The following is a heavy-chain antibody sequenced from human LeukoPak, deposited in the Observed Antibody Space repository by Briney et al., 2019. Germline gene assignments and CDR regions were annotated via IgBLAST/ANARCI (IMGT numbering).Heavy chain of an antibody. V-gene: IGHV3-23*01. CDR3: AKGERITIFGVVIDYFDY. CDR1: GFTFSSYA. D-gene: IGHD3-3*01. J-gene: IGHJ4*02. CDR2: ISGSGGST. Sequence: PGGSLRLSCAASGFTFSSYAMSWVRQAPGKGLEWVSAISGSGGSTYYADSVKGRFTISRDNSKNTLYLQMNSLRAEDTAVYYCAKGERITIFGVVIDYFDYWGQGTLVTVSS.